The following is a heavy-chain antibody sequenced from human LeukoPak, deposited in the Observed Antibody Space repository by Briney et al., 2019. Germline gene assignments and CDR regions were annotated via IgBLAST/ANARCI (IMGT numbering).Heavy chain of an antibody. Sequence: ASVKVSCKGSGYTFTGYYVNWVRQAPGQGLEWMGWINPNGGGTSYAQTFQGSVTMTSDTSISTAYMELSGLKSDDTAVYYCVRGVAQGSGDWGQGTLVTVSS. CDR1: GYTFTGYY. J-gene: IGHJ1*01. CDR2: INPNGGGT. D-gene: IGHD3-10*01. CDR3: VRGVAQGSGD. V-gene: IGHV1-2*02.